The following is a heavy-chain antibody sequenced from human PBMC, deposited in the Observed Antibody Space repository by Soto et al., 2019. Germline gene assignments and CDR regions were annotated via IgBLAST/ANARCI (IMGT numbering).Heavy chain of an antibody. CDR2: IDWDDDK. CDR1: GFSLSTSGMC. V-gene: IGHV2-70*11. J-gene: IGHJ6*03. Sequence: SGPTLVNPTQTLTLTCTFSGFSLSTSGMCVSWIRQPPGKALEWLARIDWDDDKYYSTSLKTRLTISKDTSKNQVFLTMTNMDPVDTATYYCARTYYDILTGYYYYYYMDVWGKGTTVTVSS. D-gene: IGHD3-9*01. CDR3: ARTYYDILTGYYYYYYMDV.